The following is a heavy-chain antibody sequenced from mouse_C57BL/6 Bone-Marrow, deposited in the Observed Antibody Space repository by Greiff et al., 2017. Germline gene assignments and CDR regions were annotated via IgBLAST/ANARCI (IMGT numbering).Heavy chain of an antibody. V-gene: IGHV1-42*01. D-gene: IGHD2-5*01. CDR3: ALSNQYAMDY. CDR1: GYSFTGYY. Sequence: VQLKQSGPELVKPGASVKISCKASGYSFTGYYMNWVKQSPEKSLEWIGEINPSTGGTTYNQKFKAKATLTVDKSSSTAYMQLKSLTSEDSAVYYCALSNQYAMDYWGQGTSVTVSS. J-gene: IGHJ4*01. CDR2: INPSTGGT.